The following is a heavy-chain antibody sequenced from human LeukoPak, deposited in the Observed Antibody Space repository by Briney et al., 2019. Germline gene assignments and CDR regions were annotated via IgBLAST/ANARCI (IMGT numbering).Heavy chain of an antibody. CDR3: ARDGVWSGAYNWFDP. V-gene: IGHV1-2*02. D-gene: IGHD3-3*01. CDR1: GYTFTGYY. CDR2: INPSSGGT. J-gene: IGHJ5*02. Sequence: ASVKVSCKASGYTFTGYYMHWVRQAPGQGLEWMGWINPSSGGTNYAQKFQGRVTMTRDTSISTAYMELSRLRSDDTAVYYCARDGVWSGAYNWFDPWGQGTLVTVSS.